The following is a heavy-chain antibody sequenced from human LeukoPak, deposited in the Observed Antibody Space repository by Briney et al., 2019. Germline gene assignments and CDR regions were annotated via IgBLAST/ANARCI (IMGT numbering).Heavy chain of an antibody. Sequence: GGSLRLSCAASGFIFSSYWMSWVRQAPGKGLEWVSVIYSGGSTYYADSVKGRFTISRDNSKNTLYLQMNSLRAEDTAVYYCARDPGGYSYGQTDYWGQGTLVTVSS. D-gene: IGHD5-18*01. CDR1: GFIFSSYW. V-gene: IGHV3-53*01. CDR2: IYSGGST. J-gene: IGHJ4*02. CDR3: ARDPGGYSYGQTDY.